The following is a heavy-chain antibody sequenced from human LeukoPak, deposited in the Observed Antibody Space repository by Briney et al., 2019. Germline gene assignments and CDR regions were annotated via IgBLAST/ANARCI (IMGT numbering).Heavy chain of an antibody. CDR1: GFTFSTSA. V-gene: IGHV3-21*01. CDR2: INQVTSHI. J-gene: IGHJ4*02. D-gene: IGHD4-11*01. Sequence: GGSLRLSCAASGFTFSTSAMNWVCQAPGKGLEWVSSINQVTSHIYYAESVRGRFSISRDNAKNSLYLQMNSLRTEDTAIYYCARDPTQYLRYGYFDYWGPGILVTVSS. CDR3: ARDPTQYLRYGYFDY.